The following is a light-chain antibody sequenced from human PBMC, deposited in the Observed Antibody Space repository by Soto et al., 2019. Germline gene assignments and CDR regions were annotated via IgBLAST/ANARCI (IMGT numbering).Light chain of an antibody. CDR2: AAS. V-gene: IGKV1-39*01. Sequence: DIQMTQSPSSLSASIGDRFTITCRASQSISSYLNWYQQKPGKAPKLLVYAASSLQGGVPSRFSGSGSGTDFTLTISSLQPEDFATYYCQQSYSTPQYTFGQGTKVDIK. J-gene: IGKJ2*01. CDR1: QSISSY. CDR3: QQSYSTPQYT.